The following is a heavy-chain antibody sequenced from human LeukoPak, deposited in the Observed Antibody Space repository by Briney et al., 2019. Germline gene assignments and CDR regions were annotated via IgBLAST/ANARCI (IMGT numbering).Heavy chain of an antibody. CDR2: INPNSGGT. CDR1: GYTFTGYY. CDR3: ARALTDQHWFDP. D-gene: IGHD2-2*01. V-gene: IGHV1-2*02. Sequence: ASVKVSCKASGYTFTGYYMHWVRQPPGQGLEWMGWINPNSGGTNYAQKFQGRVTMTRDTSISTAYMELSRLRSDDTAVYYCARALTDQHWFDPWGQGTLVNVSS. J-gene: IGHJ5*02.